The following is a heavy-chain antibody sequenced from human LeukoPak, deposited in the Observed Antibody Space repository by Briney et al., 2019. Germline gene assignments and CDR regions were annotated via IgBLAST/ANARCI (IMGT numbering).Heavy chain of an antibody. Sequence: ASVTVSCKASGYTFTSYDINWVRQATGQGLEWMGWMDPNSGNTGYAQKFQGRVTMTRNTSISTAYMELSSLRSEDTAVYYCARGLPVYGSGSTYYYYYGMDVWGQGTTVTVSS. J-gene: IGHJ6*02. CDR1: GYTFTSYD. CDR2: MDPNSGNT. V-gene: IGHV1-8*01. D-gene: IGHD3-10*01. CDR3: ARGLPVYGSGSTYYYYYGMDV.